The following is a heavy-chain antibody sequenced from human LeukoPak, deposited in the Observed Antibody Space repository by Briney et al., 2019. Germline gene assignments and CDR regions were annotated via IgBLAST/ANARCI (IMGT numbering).Heavy chain of an antibody. V-gene: IGHV3-23*01. CDR1: RFTFSSFA. D-gene: IGHD2-21*01. CDR2: ISGLGGDT. CDR3: AKRPYINTDGWFDP. J-gene: IGHJ5*02. Sequence: GGSLRLSCAASRFTFSSFAMSWVRQAPGKGLEWVSSISGLGGDTYYADSVRGRFTSSRDNSKNTLYLQMNSLRAEDTAVYYCAKRPYINTDGWFDPWGQGTLVTVSS.